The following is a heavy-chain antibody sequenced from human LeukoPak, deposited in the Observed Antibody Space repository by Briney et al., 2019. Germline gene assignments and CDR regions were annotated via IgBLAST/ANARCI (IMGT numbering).Heavy chain of an antibody. Sequence: SETLSLTCTVSGGSISSSSYYWGWIRQPPGKGLEWIGYIYYSGSTNYNPSLKSRVTISVDTSKNQFSLKLSSVTAADTAVYYCARDEGRTGGIDCWGQGTLVTVSS. V-gene: IGHV4-61*01. CDR1: GGSISSSSYY. J-gene: IGHJ4*02. CDR3: ARDEGRTGGIDC. CDR2: IYYSGST. D-gene: IGHD1-14*01.